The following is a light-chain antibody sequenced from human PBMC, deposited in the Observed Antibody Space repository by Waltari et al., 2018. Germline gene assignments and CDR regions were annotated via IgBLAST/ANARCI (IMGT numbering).Light chain of an antibody. CDR1: QDISNY. Sequence: DIQMTQSPSSLSASLGDRVTITCQARQDISNYLNWYQQKPGKSPKLLIYDASNLETGVPSRFSGSGSGTDFTFTISSLQPEDIATYYCQQYDNLPLTFGGGTKVEIK. CDR2: DAS. CDR3: QQYDNLPLT. J-gene: IGKJ4*01. V-gene: IGKV1-33*01.